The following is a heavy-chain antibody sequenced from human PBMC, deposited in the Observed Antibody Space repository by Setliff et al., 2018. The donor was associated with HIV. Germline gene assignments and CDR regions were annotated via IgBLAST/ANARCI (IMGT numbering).Heavy chain of an antibody. Sequence: PGGSLRLSCAASGFIFGDYAMGWVRQAPGKGLEWVSAISSGDFATYFADSVKGRFTISRDNSKKTLYLQMSSLRTEDTAVYFCVKGTTHDYNYGYTDYWGQGTLVTVSS. CDR1: GFIFGDYA. V-gene: IGHV3-23*01. D-gene: IGHD5-18*01. CDR3: VKGTTHDYNYGYTDY. CDR2: ISSGDFAT. J-gene: IGHJ4*02.